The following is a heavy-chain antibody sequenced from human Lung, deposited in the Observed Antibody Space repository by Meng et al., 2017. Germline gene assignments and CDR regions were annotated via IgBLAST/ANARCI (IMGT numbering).Heavy chain of an antibody. J-gene: IGHJ4*02. Sequence: QVQLVPSGPEVKKPGASVKLSCKPSGYTFAAYWIHWLRQAPGQGLEWMGRIDPNNDHTQYAQNFQGRVTMTSDTSISTVYMELNGLRSDDTVVYYCARDEDISAAGKLFGDYWGQGTLVTVSS. CDR3: ARDEDISAAGKLFGDY. CDR1: GYTFAAYW. CDR2: IDPNNDHT. V-gene: IGHV1-2*05. D-gene: IGHD6-13*01.